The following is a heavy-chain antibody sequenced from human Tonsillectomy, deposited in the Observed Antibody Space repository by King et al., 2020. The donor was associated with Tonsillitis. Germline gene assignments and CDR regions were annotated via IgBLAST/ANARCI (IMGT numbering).Heavy chain of an antibody. CDR3: ARAPPTVAVAGTRYYYYYGMDV. D-gene: IGHD6-19*01. J-gene: IGHJ6*02. Sequence: QLQESGPGLAKPSQTLSLTCTVSGGSISSGDDYWSWIRQTPGKGLEWIGYIYYSGSTYYNPSLKSRVTISVDTSKTQFSLKLSSVTAADTAVYYCARAPPTVAVAGTRYYYYYGMDVWGQGTTVTVSS. CDR2: IYYSGST. V-gene: IGHV4-30-4*01. CDR1: GGSISSGDDY.